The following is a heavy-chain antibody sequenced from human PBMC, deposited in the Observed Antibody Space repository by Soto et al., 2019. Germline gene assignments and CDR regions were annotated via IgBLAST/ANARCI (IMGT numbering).Heavy chain of an antibody. CDR1: GVTFSSYA. J-gene: IGHJ4*02. Sequence: GGSLRLSCAASGVTFSSYAMSWVRQAPGKGLEWVSAISGSGGSTFYADSVKGRFTISRDNPKNTLYLQMNSLRAEDTAVYYCARYYSDVNWYSGYDYWGQGTLVTVSS. CDR3: ARYYSDVNWYSGYDY. CDR2: ISGSGGST. V-gene: IGHV3-23*01. D-gene: IGHD2-15*01.